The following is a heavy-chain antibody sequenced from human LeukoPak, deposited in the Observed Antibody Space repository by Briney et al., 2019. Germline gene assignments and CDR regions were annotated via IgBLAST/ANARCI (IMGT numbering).Heavy chain of an antibody. CDR3: ASLPTPYYDSSGYHLFDY. CDR2: ISSSSSYI. Sequence: GGSLRLSCAASGFTFSSYSMNWVRQAPGKGLEWVSSISSSSSYIYYADSVKGRFTISRDNAKNSLYLQMNSLRAEDTVVYYCASLPTPYYDSSGYHLFDYWGQGTLVTVSS. J-gene: IGHJ4*02. D-gene: IGHD3-22*01. CDR1: GFTFSSYS. V-gene: IGHV3-21*01.